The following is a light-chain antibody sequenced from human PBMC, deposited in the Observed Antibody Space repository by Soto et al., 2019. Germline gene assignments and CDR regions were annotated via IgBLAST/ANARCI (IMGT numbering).Light chain of an antibody. CDR2: WAS. CDR1: QSVFSNSNNKKY. J-gene: IGKJ1*01. CDR3: QQYYSTPWT. Sequence: DIVMTQSADSLAVSLGARATINCKSSQSVFSNSNNKKYLAWYQQKPGQPPKLLIHWASIRESGVPDRFSGSGSGTDFTLTINSLQAEDVAVYYCQQYYSTPWTFGQGTKVEIK. V-gene: IGKV4-1*01.